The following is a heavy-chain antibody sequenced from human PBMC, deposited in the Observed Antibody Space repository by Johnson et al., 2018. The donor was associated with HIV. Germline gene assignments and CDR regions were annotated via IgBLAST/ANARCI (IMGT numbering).Heavy chain of an antibody. CDR3: AKDPPYSSSSPGAFDI. V-gene: IGHV3-30*02. CDR1: GFTFSSYG. J-gene: IGHJ3*02. D-gene: IGHD6-6*01. CDR2: IRYDGSNK. Sequence: QVQLVESGGGVVQPGGSLRLSCAASGFTFSSYGMHWVRQAPGKGLEWVAFIRYDGSNKYYGDSVKGRFTVSRDYNMNTLYLQMDSLRVEDTAVYYCAKDPPYSSSSPGAFDIWGQGTMVTVSS.